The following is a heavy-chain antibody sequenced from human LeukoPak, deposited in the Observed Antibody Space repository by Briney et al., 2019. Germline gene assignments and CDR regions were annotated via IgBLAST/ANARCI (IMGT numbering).Heavy chain of an antibody. CDR2: IYYSGST. J-gene: IGHJ6*02. Sequence: PSETLSLTCTVSGGSTSSGGYYWSWIRQHPGKGLEWIGYIYYSGSTYYNPSLKSRVTISVDTSKNQFSLKLSSVTAADTAVYYCARWVRDIVVVPAALGVYYGMDVWGQGTTVTVSS. D-gene: IGHD2-2*01. V-gene: IGHV4-31*03. CDR1: GGSTSSGGYY. CDR3: ARWVRDIVVVPAALGVYYGMDV.